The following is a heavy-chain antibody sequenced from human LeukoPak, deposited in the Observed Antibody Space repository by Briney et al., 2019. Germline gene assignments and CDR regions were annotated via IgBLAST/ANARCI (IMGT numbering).Heavy chain of an antibody. CDR3: ARDARPSGSYLDY. V-gene: IGHV3-30-3*01. Sequence: GGSLRLSCAASGFTFSSYAMHWVRQAPGKGLEGVAVISYDGSNKYYADSVKGRFTISRDNSKNTLYLQMNSLRAEDTAVYYCARDARPSGSYLDYWGQGTLVTVSS. J-gene: IGHJ4*02. CDR1: GFTFSSYA. D-gene: IGHD1-26*01. CDR2: ISYDGSNK.